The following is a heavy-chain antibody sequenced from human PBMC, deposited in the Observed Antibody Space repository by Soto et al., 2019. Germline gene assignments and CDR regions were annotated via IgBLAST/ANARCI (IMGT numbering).Heavy chain of an antibody. CDR2: ISDDGNNK. V-gene: IGHV3-30*01. CDR3: ARVPNYYDSSGYYFDY. J-gene: IGHJ4*02. Sequence: WWPLRLSCAASGFTFSNYALHWFRQAPGKGLEWVAVISDDGNNKYYADSVKGRFTISRDNSKNTLYLQVNSLGAEDTAVYYCARVPNYYDSSGYYFDYWGQGTLVTVSS. D-gene: IGHD3-22*01. CDR1: GFTFSNYA.